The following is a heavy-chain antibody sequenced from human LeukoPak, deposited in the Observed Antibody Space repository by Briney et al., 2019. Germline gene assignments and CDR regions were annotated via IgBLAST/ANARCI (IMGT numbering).Heavy chain of an antibody. Sequence: GGSLRLSCATSGFTFRNYGMHWVRQGPGEGPEWVANINQRGSEKYYVDSVRGRFTISRDNAKNSLDLQMNSLRVEDTAIYYCARLVVPPGNRGWYYEHWGQGTLVTVSS. CDR2: INQRGSEK. V-gene: IGHV3-7*03. CDR1: GFTFRNYG. D-gene: IGHD2-2*01. CDR3: ARLVVPPGNRGWYYEH. J-gene: IGHJ4*02.